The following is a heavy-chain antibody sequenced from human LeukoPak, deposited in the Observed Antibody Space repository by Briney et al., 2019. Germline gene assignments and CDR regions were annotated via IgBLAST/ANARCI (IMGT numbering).Heavy chain of an antibody. CDR3: ARGVYSHGYEF. CDR2: INTNSGGT. J-gene: IGHJ4*02. D-gene: IGHD5-18*01. V-gene: IGHV1-2*02. CDR1: GYTISSYY. Sequence: ASVTVTCKASGYTISSYYMHWLRQAPGQGLELMGWINTNSGGTNYAQKYQGRVTMTRDTSISTAYMVLSRLRSDDTAIYYCARGVYSHGYEFWGQGTLVTVSS.